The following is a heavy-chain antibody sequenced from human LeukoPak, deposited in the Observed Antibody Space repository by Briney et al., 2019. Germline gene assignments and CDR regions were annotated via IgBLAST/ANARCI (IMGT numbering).Heavy chain of an antibody. J-gene: IGHJ4*02. V-gene: IGHV1-46*01. CDR3: ARDSMDTAMAKSCYFDY. CDR2: INPSGGST. CDR1: GYTFTSYY. Sequence: GASVKVSCKASGYTFTSYYMHWVRQAPGQGLEWMGIINPSGGSTSYAQKFQGRVTMTRDTSTSTVYMELGSLRSEDTAVYYCARDSMDTAMAKSCYFDYWGQGTLVTVSS. D-gene: IGHD5-18*01.